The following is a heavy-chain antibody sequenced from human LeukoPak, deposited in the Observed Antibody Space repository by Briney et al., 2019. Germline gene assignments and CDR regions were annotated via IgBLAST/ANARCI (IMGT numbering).Heavy chain of an antibody. Sequence: GASVKVSCKASGYTFTSYGISWVRQAPGQGLEWMGWSSAYNGNTNYAQKLQGRVTMTTDTSTSTAYMELRSLRSDDTAVYYCAREMWSGYSSSWYVVYWGQGTLVTVSS. CDR2: SSAYNGNT. J-gene: IGHJ4*02. CDR3: AREMWSGYSSSWYVVY. CDR1: GYTFTSYG. V-gene: IGHV1-18*01. D-gene: IGHD6-13*01.